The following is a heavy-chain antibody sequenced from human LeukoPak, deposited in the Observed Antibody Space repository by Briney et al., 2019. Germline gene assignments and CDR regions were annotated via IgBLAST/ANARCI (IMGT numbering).Heavy chain of an antibody. D-gene: IGHD6-13*01. CDR2: ISTDGRDK. V-gene: IGHV3-30*19. J-gene: IGHJ4*02. CDR3: ARDQRAAAAYYFDF. CDR1: GFTFSSYG. Sequence: GGSLRLSCAASGFTFSSYGMHWVRQAPGKGLEWSAVISTDGRDKHHADSVKGRFTIYRDNSKNTLYLQMNSLRAEDTAVYFCARDQRAAAAYYFDFWGQGSLVTVSS.